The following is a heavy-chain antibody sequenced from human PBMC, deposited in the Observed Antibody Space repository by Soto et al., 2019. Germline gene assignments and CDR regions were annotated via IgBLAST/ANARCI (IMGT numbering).Heavy chain of an antibody. CDR3: ARGGVWRADSSSCNNWFDP. J-gene: IGHJ5*02. Sequence: SETLTLTHTVYGWYLRGHYWRSIRQPPGNGLERIGYINHSGGNNDNPCLKRRVTITVDTSKNQFSVKLSPVTAADTDVYYCARGGVWRADSSSCNNWFDPWGQGPLVTVPS. CDR2: INHSGGN. CDR1: GWYLRGHY. D-gene: IGHD6-6*01. V-gene: IGHV4-34*01.